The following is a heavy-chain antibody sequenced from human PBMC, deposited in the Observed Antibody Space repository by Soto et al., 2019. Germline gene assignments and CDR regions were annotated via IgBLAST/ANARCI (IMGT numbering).Heavy chain of an antibody. V-gene: IGHV5-10-1*01. J-gene: IGHJ5*01. CDR2: IDPSDSYT. CDR3: ARVYKNWFDS. CDR1: GCTFSAFW. Sequence: GESLKISCKTSGCTFSAFWIHWVRQVPGKGLEWLGKIDPSDSYTNYSPSFEGHITISTDNSITTAYLQWSSLRASDTALYFCARVYKNWFDSWAQGTMVTVSS. D-gene: IGHD1-1*01.